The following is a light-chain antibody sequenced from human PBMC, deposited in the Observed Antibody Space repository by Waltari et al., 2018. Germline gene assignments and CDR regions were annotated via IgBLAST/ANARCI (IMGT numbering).Light chain of an antibody. V-gene: IGKV3-11*01. CDR1: QNVVTS. J-gene: IGKJ4*01. CDR2: AAA. CDR3: QQRYDWPQDPT. Sequence: SLSPGERATLSCRASQNVVTSLAWYQQKPGQTPRLLIYAAATRATGIPARFSGSGFGTEFTLTISSLEPEDSAVYYCQQRYDWPQDPTFGGGTKVEIK.